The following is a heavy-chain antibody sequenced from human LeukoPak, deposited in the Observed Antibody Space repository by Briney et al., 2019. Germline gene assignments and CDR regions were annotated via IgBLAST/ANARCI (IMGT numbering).Heavy chain of an antibody. Sequence: EASVKVSCKASGYTFTNYFMHWVRQAPGQGLEWMGIIKPSGGSTTYAQKFQGRVTMTRDTSTSTVYMELSSLRSEDTAVYYCARSSTSDYWGQGTLVTVSS. J-gene: IGHJ4*02. V-gene: IGHV1-46*01. D-gene: IGHD2-2*01. CDR1: GYTFTNYF. CDR2: IKPSGGST. CDR3: ARSSTSDY.